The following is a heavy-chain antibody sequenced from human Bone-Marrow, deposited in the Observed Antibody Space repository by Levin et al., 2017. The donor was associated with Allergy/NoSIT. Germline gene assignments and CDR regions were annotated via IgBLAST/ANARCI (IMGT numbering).Heavy chain of an antibody. CDR3: ARGWSGDYLFWASYYYDMDV. J-gene: IGHJ6*02. CDR1: GFTFDDYS. D-gene: IGHD4-17*01. Sequence: PGGSLRLSCEASGFTFDDYSIHWVRQAPGKGLEWVSGINWNSRKVDYADSVKGRFTISRDNAKNSLYLQMNSLRPEDSAIYYCARGWSGDYLFWASYYYDMDVWGQGTTVTVSS. CDR2: INWNSRKV. V-gene: IGHV3-9*01.